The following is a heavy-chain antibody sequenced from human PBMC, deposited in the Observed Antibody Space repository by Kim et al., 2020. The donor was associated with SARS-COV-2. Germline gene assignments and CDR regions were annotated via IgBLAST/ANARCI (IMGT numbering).Heavy chain of an antibody. Sequence: SGPTLVNPTQTLTLTCNFSGFSLSTTGMGVAWIRQPPGKALEWLALIYWDDVKHYSPSLKSRLTITKDTPRNQVVLTLTNMDPVDTATYYCVHRDYDSRFYYSYYWFDSWGQGTLVTVSS. CDR1: GFSLSTTGMG. J-gene: IGHJ5*01. CDR2: IYWDDVK. V-gene: IGHV2-5*02. CDR3: VHRDYDSRFYYSYYWFDS. D-gene: IGHD3-22*01.